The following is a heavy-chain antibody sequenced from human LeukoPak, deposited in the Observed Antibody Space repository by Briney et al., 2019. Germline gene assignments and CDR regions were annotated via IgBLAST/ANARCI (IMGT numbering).Heavy chain of an antibody. CDR2: IYYSGST. Sequence: SETLSLTCAVYGGSFSGYYWGWIRQPPGKGLEWIGSIYYSGSTYYNPSLKSRVTKSVDTSKNQFSLKLSSVTAADTAVYYCASRPRDEYSSSWYFWGQGTLVTVSS. D-gene: IGHD6-13*01. V-gene: IGHV4-39*01. J-gene: IGHJ4*02. CDR3: ASRPRDEYSSSWYF. CDR1: GGSFSGYY.